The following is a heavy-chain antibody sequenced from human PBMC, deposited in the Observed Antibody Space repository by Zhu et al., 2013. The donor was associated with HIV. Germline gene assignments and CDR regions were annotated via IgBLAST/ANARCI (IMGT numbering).Heavy chain of an antibody. CDR3: ASXPYSTSGYTLYLRGRGVPKGDPRYRTGTVPVPSGYGRDV. CDR2: IIPIFGTA. J-gene: IGHJ6*01. Sequence: QVQLVQSGAEVKKPGSSVKVSCKASGGTFSSYAISWVRQAPGQGLEWMGGIIPIFGTANYAQKFQGRVTITADESTSTAYMELSSLRSEDTAVYYCASXPYSTSGYTLYLRGRGVPKGDPRYRTGTVPVPSGYGRDV. CDR1: GGTFSSYA. V-gene: IGHV1-69*01. D-gene: IGHD5-18*01.